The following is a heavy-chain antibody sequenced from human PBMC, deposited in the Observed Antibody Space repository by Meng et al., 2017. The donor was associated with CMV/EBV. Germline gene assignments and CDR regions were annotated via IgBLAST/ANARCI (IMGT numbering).Heavy chain of an antibody. V-gene: IGHV4-39*07. CDR1: IRSMSYD. Sequence: IRSMSYDWGWIRQPPAKGLEWIGSIYYSGSTYYNTSLKSRVTISVDTSKNQLSLKLSSVSAADTAVYYCVRAKGYYYDSSGYSSGFDPWGQGTLVTVS. J-gene: IGHJ5*02. CDR3: VRAKGYYYDSSGYSSGFDP. CDR2: IYYSGST. D-gene: IGHD3-22*01.